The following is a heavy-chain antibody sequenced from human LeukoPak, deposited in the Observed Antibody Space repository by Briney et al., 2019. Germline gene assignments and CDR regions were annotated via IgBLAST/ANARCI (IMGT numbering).Heavy chain of an antibody. Sequence: GASVKVSCKASGYTFTGYYMHWVRQAPGQGLEWMGWINPNSGGTNYAQKFQGWVTMTRDTSISTAYMELSRLRSDDTAVYYCARGIGYSYGPIDYWGQGTLVTVSS. D-gene: IGHD5-18*01. J-gene: IGHJ4*02. CDR1: GYTFTGYY. V-gene: IGHV1-2*04. CDR2: INPNSGGT. CDR3: ARGIGYSYGPIDY.